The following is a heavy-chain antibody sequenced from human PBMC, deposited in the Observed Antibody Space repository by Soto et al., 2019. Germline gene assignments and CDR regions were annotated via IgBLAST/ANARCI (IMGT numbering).Heavy chain of an antibody. CDR1: GGSISSGDYY. CDR2: IHHRGNT. J-gene: IGHJ3*01. CDR3: AREGGSYDSGGFLIRGAFDV. V-gene: IGHV4-31*03. D-gene: IGHD3-22*01. Sequence: QVQLQQSGPGLVKPSQTLSLTCTVSGGSISSGDYYWNWIRQHPEKGLEWIGSIHHRGNTYYSSSLESRISISIDTSKNQFSLRLSSVTAADTAVYYCAREGGSYDSGGFLIRGAFDVWGQGTTVTVSP.